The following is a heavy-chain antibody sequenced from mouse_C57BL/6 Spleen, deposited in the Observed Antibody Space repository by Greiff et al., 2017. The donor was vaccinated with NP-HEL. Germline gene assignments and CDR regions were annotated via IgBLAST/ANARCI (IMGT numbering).Heavy chain of an antibody. Sequence: VKLQESGPELVKPGASVKISCKASGYAFSSSWMNWVKQRPGKGLEWIGRIYPGDGDTNYNGKFKGKATLTADKSSSTAYLQLSSLTSEDSAVYFCAPHYYGKGYWGQGTTLTVSS. CDR2: IYPGDGDT. J-gene: IGHJ2*01. CDR3: APHYYGKGY. D-gene: IGHD1-1*01. CDR1: GYAFSSSW. V-gene: IGHV1-82*01.